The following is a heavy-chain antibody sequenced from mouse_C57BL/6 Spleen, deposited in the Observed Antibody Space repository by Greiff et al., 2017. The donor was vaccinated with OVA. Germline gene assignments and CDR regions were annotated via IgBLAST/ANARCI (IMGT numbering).Heavy chain of an antibody. CDR1: GFTFSSYA. J-gene: IGHJ4*01. CDR2: ISDGGSYT. V-gene: IGHV5-4*01. Sequence: EVQLQQSGGGLVKPGGSLKLSCAASGFTFSSYAMSWVRQTPEKRLEWVATISDGGSYTYYPDNVKGRFTISRDNAKNNLYLQMSHLKSEDTAMYYCARDGPMDYWGQGTSVTVSS. CDR3: ARDGPMDY.